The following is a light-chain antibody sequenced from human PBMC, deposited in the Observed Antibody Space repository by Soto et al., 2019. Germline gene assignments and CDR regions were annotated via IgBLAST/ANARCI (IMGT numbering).Light chain of an antibody. J-gene: IGLJ1*01. Sequence: QSALTQPASVSGSPGQSITISCTGTSSDVGGYNYVSWYQQHPGKAPKLMIYDVSNRPSGVSNRFSGSKSGNTASLPISGLQAEDEADYYCSSYTRSSTDVFGTGTKVTVL. V-gene: IGLV2-14*01. CDR2: DVS. CDR1: SSDVGGYNY. CDR3: SSYTRSSTDV.